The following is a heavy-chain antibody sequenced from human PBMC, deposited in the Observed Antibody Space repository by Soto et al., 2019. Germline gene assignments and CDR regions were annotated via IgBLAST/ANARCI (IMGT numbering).Heavy chain of an antibody. V-gene: IGHV4-39*01. CDR3: ARGLRFCDDPNTCYHQFDY. J-gene: IGHJ4*02. Sequence: PSETLSLTCTVSGGSISSSSYYWGWIRQHPGKGLEWIGSIYYSGSTYYNPSLKSRVTISVDTSKNQFSLKLSSVTADDTAVYYCARGLRFCDDPNTCYHQFDYWGQGTQVTVSS. CDR1: GGSISSSSYY. CDR2: IYYSGST. D-gene: IGHD2-2*01.